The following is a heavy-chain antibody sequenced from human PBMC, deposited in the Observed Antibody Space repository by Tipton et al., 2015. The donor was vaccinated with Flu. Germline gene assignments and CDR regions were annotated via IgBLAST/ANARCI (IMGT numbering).Heavy chain of an antibody. V-gene: IGHV3-11*01. J-gene: IGHJ6*02. D-gene: IGHD3-10*01. CDR3: ARGVDTTYCYYCSLDV. CDR2: LGGTDGVV. Sequence: SLRLSCTGSGFIFSDYYMSWIRQAPGKGPERVSYLGGTDGVVYYADSVKGRLTTSRDNAANSVFLQLDSQTADDTGVYYCARGVDTTYCYYCSLDVWGPGTTVTVSS. CDR1: GFIFSDYY.